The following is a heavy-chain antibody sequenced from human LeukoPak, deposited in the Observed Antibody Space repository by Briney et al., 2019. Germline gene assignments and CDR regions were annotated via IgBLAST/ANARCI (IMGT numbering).Heavy chain of an antibody. Sequence: GASVKVSCKASGYTFTGYYMHWVRQAPGQGLEWMGWISAYNGNTNYAQKLQGRVTMTTDTSTSTAYMELRSLRSDDTAVYYCAGMVRGVMQFDYWGQGTLVTVSS. CDR2: ISAYNGNT. CDR3: AGMVRGVMQFDY. CDR1: GYTFTGYY. J-gene: IGHJ4*02. V-gene: IGHV1-18*04. D-gene: IGHD3-10*01.